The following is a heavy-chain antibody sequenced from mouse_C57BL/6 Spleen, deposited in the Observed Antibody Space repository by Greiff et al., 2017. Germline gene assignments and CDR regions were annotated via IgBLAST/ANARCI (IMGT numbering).Heavy chain of an antibody. D-gene: IGHD1-1*01. J-gene: IGHJ4*01. V-gene: IGHV14-1*01. Sequence: EVQLQQSGAELVRPGASVKLSCTASGFNIQDYYMHWVKQRPEQGLEWIGRIDPEDGDTEYAPKFQGKATMTADTSSNTAYLQLSSLTSDDTAVYYCTKGAVVDYAMDYWGQGTSVTVAS. CDR1: GFNIQDYY. CDR2: IDPEDGDT. CDR3: TKGAVVDYAMDY.